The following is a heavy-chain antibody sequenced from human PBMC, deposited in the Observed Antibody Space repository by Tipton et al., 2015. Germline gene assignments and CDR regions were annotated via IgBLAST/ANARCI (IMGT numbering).Heavy chain of an antibody. Sequence: TLSLTCTVSGNSISRGVYYWSWSRQHPGKGLDWPGYTYYRGTTDYNPSLRSRITVSLDTSNNQVSLRLSSVTAADTASYYCERVGGRGGWEQDYRFSDLWGRGTRVTVSS. J-gene: IGHJ2*01. D-gene: IGHD6-19*01. CDR1: GNSISRGVYY. V-gene: IGHV4-31*03. CDR3: ERVGGRGGWEQDYRFSDL. CDR2: TYYRGTT.